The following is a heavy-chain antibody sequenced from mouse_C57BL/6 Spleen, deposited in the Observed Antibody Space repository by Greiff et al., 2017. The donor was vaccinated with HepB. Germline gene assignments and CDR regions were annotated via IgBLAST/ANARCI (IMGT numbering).Heavy chain of an antibody. CDR2: ISYDGRN. CDR3: ARENDYEGYAMDY. D-gene: IGHD2-4*01. J-gene: IGHJ4*01. Sequence: EVQLVESGPGLVKPSQSLSLTCSVTGYSITSGYYWNWIRQLPGNKLEWMGYISYDGRNNYNPSIKNRISITRDTSKNQFFLKLNSVTTEDTATYYCARENDYEGYAMDYWGQGTSVTVSS. V-gene: IGHV3-6*01. CDR1: GYSITSGYY.